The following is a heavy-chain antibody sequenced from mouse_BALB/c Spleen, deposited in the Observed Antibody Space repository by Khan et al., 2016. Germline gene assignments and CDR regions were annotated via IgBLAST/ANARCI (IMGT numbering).Heavy chain of an antibody. CDR2: IIPSTGYT. CDR1: GYTFTSYW. J-gene: IGHJ4*01. CDR3: AIYYGNYYAMDY. D-gene: IGHD2-1*01. V-gene: IGHV1-7*01. Sequence: QVQLKQSGAELAKPGASVKMSCKASGYTFTSYWMHWVKQRPGQGLEWIGYIIPSTGYTEYNQKFKDKATLTADKSSSPAYMQLRSPTSEDSAVYYCAIYYGNYYAMDYWGQGTSVTVSS.